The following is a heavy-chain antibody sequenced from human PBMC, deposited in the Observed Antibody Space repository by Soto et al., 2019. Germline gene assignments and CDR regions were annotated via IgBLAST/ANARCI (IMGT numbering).Heavy chain of an antibody. J-gene: IGHJ2*01. V-gene: IGHV1-8*01. CDR3: ARGRSSYGDYINWYFVL. CDR1: GYTFTNYD. Sequence: QVQLVQSGAEVKKPGASVKVSCKASGYTFTNYDINWVRQATGQGLEWVGWMNPNSGHTGFAQKFQGRVTMTRDTSMSTAYTELSSLSSEDTAVYYCARGRSSYGDYINWYFVLWGRGTLVTVSS. D-gene: IGHD4-17*01. CDR2: MNPNSGHT.